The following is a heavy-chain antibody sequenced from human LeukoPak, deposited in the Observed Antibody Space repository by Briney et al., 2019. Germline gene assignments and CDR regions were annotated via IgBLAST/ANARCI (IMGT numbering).Heavy chain of an antibody. J-gene: IGHJ6*03. CDR3: AITHYDILTGDHKYMGV. CDR1: GFTFSSYN. CDR2: ISFRSIIT. D-gene: IGHD3-9*01. Sequence: PGGSLRLSCTASGFTFSSYNMNWVRQAPGKGLEWVSYISFRSIITYYADSVKGRFTISRDAAKNSLYLQMNSLRADDTAVYYCAITHYDILTGDHKYMGVWGKGTTVTISS. V-gene: IGHV3-48*01.